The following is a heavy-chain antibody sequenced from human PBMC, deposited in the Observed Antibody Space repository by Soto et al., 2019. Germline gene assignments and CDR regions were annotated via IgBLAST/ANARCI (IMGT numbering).Heavy chain of an antibody. D-gene: IGHD1-1*01. Sequence: QVQLVQSGAEVKNPGASVKVSCKASGYTFTRYGIGWARQAPGQGLEWMGWINTYNGNTNYSQNVQGRVTLTTDTSTSTAYREIRSLRSNATTIYTWAIVAVYGTPSPQDGWGHGTTSIVSS. V-gene: IGHV1-18*01. CDR1: GYTFTRYG. CDR3: AIVAVYGTPSPQDG. J-gene: IGHJ6*02. CDR2: INTYNGNT.